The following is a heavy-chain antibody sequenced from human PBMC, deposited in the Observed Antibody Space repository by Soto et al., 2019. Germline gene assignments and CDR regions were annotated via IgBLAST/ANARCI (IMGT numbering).Heavy chain of an antibody. CDR3: HGSGY. D-gene: IGHD5-12*01. CDR2: IYSGGTI. J-gene: IGHJ4*02. V-gene: IGHV3-53*01. CDR1: GFTVTINC. Sequence: EVQVVESGGGLVQPGGSLRLSCAVSGFTVTINCMSWVRQAPGKGLEWVSVIYSGGTIYYADSVKGRFTISRDTSKNTLYLQMNSLRGDDTAVYYCHGSGYWGQGTLVTVCS.